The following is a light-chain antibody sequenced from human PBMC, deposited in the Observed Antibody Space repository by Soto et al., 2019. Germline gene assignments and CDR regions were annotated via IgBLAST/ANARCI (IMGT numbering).Light chain of an antibody. CDR1: QSVNTR. J-gene: IGKJ5*01. V-gene: IGKV3-20*01. CDR2: GAS. Sequence: EIVLTQSPDTLSLSPGGRATLSCRASQSVNTRLSWYQQKPGQPPTLLISGASVRASGVPVRISGSGSGTDFTLTISRLEPEDFALYYCQQYGGSPITFGLGTRLEVK. CDR3: QQYGGSPIT.